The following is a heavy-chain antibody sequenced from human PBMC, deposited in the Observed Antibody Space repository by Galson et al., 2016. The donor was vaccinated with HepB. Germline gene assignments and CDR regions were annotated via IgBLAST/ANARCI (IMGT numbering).Heavy chain of an antibody. D-gene: IGHD2-2*01. CDR3: AKDPYAVVSRPEYFQH. CDR2: ISYDGSNK. V-gene: IGHV3-30*18. J-gene: IGHJ1*01. CDR1: GFTFSNYG. Sequence: SLRLSCADSGFTFSNYGMHWVRQAPGKGLEWVAVISYDGSNKHYADSVKGRFTISRDNSKNTLFLQLNSLRAEDTAVYYCAKDPYAVVSRPEYFQHWGQGTLVTVSS.